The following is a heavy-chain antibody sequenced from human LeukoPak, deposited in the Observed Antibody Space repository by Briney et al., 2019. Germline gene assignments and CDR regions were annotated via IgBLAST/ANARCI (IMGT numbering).Heavy chain of an antibody. Sequence: GGSLRLSCAASGFTFSSYSMNWVRQAPGKGLEWVSSISSSSSYIYYADSVKGRSTISRDNSKTTPYLQMNSLRAEDTAVYYCAKEAPYYDILTLTQYFDYWGQGTLVTVSS. D-gene: IGHD3-9*01. CDR1: GFTFSSYS. J-gene: IGHJ4*02. V-gene: IGHV3-21*04. CDR3: AKEAPYYDILTLTQYFDY. CDR2: ISSSSSYI.